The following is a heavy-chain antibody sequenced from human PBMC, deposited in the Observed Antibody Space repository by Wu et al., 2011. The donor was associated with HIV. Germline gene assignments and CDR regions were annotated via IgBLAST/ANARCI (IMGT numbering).Heavy chain of an antibody. V-gene: IGHV1-69*14. D-gene: IGHD2-21*01. CDR3: ARDLGGDEDY. CDR2: IIPNFGST. Sequence: QVQLVQSGSDVKKPGSSVKVSCKASGGTFSSYSISWVRQAPGQGLEWMGGIIPNFGSTTYSQKFQGRVTFTADKSTSTVNMELSSLRSEDTAVYYCARDLGGDEDYWGQGTLVTVSA. CDR1: GGTFSSYS. J-gene: IGHJ4*02.